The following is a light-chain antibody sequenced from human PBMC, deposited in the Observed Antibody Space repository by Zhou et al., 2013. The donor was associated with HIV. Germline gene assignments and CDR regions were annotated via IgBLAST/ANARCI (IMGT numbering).Light chain of an antibody. J-gene: IGKJ2*03. Sequence: DIVMTQSPLSLAVTPGEPASISCRSSQSLLHSNGYNYLDWYLQKPGQSPQFLIYLGSNRASGVPDRFSGSGSGTDFTLKISRVEAEDVGVYYCMQALQTPSFGQGTKLEI. V-gene: IGKV2-28*01. CDR3: MQALQTPS. CDR2: LGS. CDR1: QSLLHSNGYNY.